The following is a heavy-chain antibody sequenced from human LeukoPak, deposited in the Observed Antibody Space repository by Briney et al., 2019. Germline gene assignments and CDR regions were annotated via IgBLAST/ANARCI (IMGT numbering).Heavy chain of an antibody. CDR3: ARVGYSYGYHTRYYYYMDV. D-gene: IGHD5-18*01. CDR1: GFTFDDYG. V-gene: IGHV3-20*04. CDR2: INWNGGST. Sequence: GGSLRLSCAASGFTFDDYGMSWVRQAPGKELEWVSGINWNGGSTGYADSVKGRFTISRDNAKNSLYLQMNSLRAEDTALYYCARVGYSYGYHTRYYYYMDVWGKGTTVTVSS. J-gene: IGHJ6*03.